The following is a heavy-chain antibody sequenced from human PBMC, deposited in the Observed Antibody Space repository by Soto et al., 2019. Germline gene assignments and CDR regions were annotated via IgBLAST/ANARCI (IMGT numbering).Heavy chain of an antibody. CDR1: GFTFSSYA. D-gene: IGHD6-19*01. Sequence: QVPLVESGGGVVQPGRSLRLSCAASGFTFSSYAMHWVRQAPGKGLEWVAVISYDGSNKYYADSVKGRFTNSRDNSKNTLYLQMNSLRAEDTAVYYCARDSSGCPDYWGQGTLVTVSS. CDR3: ARDSSGCPDY. J-gene: IGHJ4*02. CDR2: ISYDGSNK. V-gene: IGHV3-30-3*01.